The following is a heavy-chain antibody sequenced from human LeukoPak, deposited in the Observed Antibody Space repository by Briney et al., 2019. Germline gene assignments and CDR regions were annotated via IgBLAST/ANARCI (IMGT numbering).Heavy chain of an antibody. V-gene: IGHV3-7*01. CDR3: ARDEIVATTKANYYYYMDV. Sequence: GGSLRLSCAASGFTFSSYWLTWVRQAPGKRLGWVANIKQDGSEKFYVDSVKGRFTISRDSAKNSLYLQMNSLRAEDTAVYYCARDEIVATTKANYYYYMDVWGKGTTVTISS. CDR1: GFTFSSYW. D-gene: IGHD5-12*01. J-gene: IGHJ6*03. CDR2: IKQDGSEK.